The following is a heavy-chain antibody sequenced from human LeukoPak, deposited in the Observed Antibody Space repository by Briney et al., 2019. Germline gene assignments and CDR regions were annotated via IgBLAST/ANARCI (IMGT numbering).Heavy chain of an antibody. CDR1: GYTFTGYY. J-gene: IGHJ3*02. CDR2: INPNNGAT. V-gene: IGHV1-2*06. CDR3: ARGNDYGGNSDAFDI. Sequence: ASVKVSCKASGYTFTGYYMHWVRQAPGQGLEWMGRINPNNGATNYAQKLQGRVTMTTDTSTSTAYMELRSLRSDDTAVYYCARGNDYGGNSDAFDIWGQGTMVTVSS. D-gene: IGHD4-23*01.